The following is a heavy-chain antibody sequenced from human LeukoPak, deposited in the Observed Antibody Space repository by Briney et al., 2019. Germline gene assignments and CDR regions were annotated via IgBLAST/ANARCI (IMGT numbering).Heavy chain of an antibody. CDR3: ARGRASLTY. V-gene: IGHV4-61*01. CDR2: FYDTRSP. J-gene: IGHJ4*02. Sequence: SETLTLTCTVSGGSITNTNFYWSWLRQPPGKGLEWIGYFYDTRSPKYNPSLERRVTISVDMSRNQFSLNLTSVTAADTAVYYCARGRASLTYWGQGTLATGSS. CDR1: GGSITNTNFY.